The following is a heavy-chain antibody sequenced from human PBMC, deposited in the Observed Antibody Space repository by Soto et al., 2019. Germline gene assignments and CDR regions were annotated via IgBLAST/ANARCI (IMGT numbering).Heavy chain of an antibody. CDR1: GGSISSGGFF. CDR3: ARSTGTYFDY. CDR2: IYYTGGT. J-gene: IGHJ4*02. D-gene: IGHD1-1*01. V-gene: IGHV4-31*03. Sequence: SETLSLTCNVSGGSISSGGFFWNWIRQHPGKGLEWIGYIYYTGGTDYNPSLKSRVTISRDTSKNHLSLILGSVTAADTAMHYCARSTGTYFDYWGQGTPVTVSS.